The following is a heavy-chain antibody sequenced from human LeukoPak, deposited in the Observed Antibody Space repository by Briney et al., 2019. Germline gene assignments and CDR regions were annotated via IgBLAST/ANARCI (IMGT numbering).Heavy chain of an antibody. V-gene: IGHV5-51*01. J-gene: IGHJ6*03. Sequence: GESLKISCKGSGYSFTSYWIGWVRQMPGKGLEWMGIIYPGDSDTRYSPSFQGQVTISADKSISTAYLQWSSLKASDTAMYYCARHVDSNYYYDYYMDVWGKGTTVTVSS. CDR2: IYPGDSDT. CDR3: ARHVDSNYYYDYYMDV. CDR1: GYSFTSYW. D-gene: IGHD4-11*01.